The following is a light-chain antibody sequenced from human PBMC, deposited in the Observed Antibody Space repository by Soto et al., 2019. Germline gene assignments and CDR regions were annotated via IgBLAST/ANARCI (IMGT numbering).Light chain of an antibody. J-gene: IGLJ2*01. CDR1: GSDVGGYNY. V-gene: IGLV2-14*01. CDR3: SSYTSTNIVV. Sequence: QSALTQPASVSGSPGQSITISCTGTGSDVGGYNYVSWYQQYPGKAPQLLIYEVSDRPSGVSKRFSGSKSGSTASLTISGLQAEDDADYYCSSYTSTNIVVFGGGTKVTVL. CDR2: EVS.